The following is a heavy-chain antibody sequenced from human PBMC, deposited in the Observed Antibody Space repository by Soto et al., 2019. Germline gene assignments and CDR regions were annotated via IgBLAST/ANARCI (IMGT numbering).Heavy chain of an antibody. CDR1: GGTFSSYA. D-gene: IGHD2-21*02. J-gene: IGHJ5*02. V-gene: IGHV1-69*13. CDR2: IIPIFGTA. Sequence: SVKVSCKASGGTFSSYAISWVRQAPGQGLEWMGGIIPIFGTANYAQKFQGRVAITADESTSTAYMELSSLRSEDTAVYYCARRTANWFDPWGQGTLVTVSS. CDR3: ARRTANWFDP.